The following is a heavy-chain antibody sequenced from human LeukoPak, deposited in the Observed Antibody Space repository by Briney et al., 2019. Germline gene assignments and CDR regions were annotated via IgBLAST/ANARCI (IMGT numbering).Heavy chain of an antibody. J-gene: IGHJ6*03. CDR1: GGSISSYY. Sequence: SETLSLTCTVSGGSISSYYWSWIRQPPGKGLEWIGYIYYSGSTNYNPSLKSRVTISVDTSKNQFSLKLSSVTAADTAVYYCASEYRYYYYMDVWGKGTTVTVSS. V-gene: IGHV4-59*12. D-gene: IGHD1-14*01. CDR3: ASEYRYYYYMDV. CDR2: IYYSGST.